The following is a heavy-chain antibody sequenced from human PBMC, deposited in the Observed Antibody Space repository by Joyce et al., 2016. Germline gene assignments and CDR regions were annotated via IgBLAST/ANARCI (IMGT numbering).Heavy chain of an antibody. Sequence: EVQLVQSGAEVKKPGESLKISCKPSGYSFTSYWIGWVRQMPGKGLEWMGIIYPADSDIRYSPSFQGQVTISADKSISTAYLQWGSLQTSDTAMYYCARPRSGYWYFDLWGRGTLVTVSS. CDR1: GYSFTSYW. CDR3: ARPRSGYWYFDL. J-gene: IGHJ2*01. D-gene: IGHD3-3*01. CDR2: IYPADSDI. V-gene: IGHV5-51*01.